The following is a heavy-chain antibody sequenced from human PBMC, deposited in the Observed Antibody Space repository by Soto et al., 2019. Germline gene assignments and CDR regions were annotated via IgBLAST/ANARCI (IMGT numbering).Heavy chain of an antibody. CDR3: TTNTLQTTVTTN. D-gene: IGHD4-17*01. V-gene: IGHV3-15*01. Sequence: LRLSCAASGFTFSNAWMSWVRQAPGKGLEWVGRIKSKTDGGTTDYAAPVKGRFTISRDDSKNTLYLQMNSLKTEDTAVYYCTTNTLQTTVTTNWGQGTLVTVSS. CDR2: IKSKTDGGTT. J-gene: IGHJ4*02. CDR1: GFTFSNAW.